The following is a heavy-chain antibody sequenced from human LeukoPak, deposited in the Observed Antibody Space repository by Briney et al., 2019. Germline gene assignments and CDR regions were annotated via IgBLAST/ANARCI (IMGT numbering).Heavy chain of an antibody. Sequence: SETLSLTCTVSGGSISSGSYYWSWIRQPAGKGLEWIGRINTSGTTNYNPSLKSRVTTSVDTSKNQFSLKLSSVTAADTAVYYCARGCRDGYSNYWYFDLWGRGTLVTVSS. CDR3: ARGCRDGYSNYWYFDL. CDR2: INTSGTT. D-gene: IGHD5-24*01. V-gene: IGHV4-61*02. J-gene: IGHJ2*01. CDR1: GGSISSGSYY.